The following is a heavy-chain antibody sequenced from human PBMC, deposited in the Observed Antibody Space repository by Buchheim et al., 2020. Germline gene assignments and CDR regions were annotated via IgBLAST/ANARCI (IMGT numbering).Heavy chain of an antibody. J-gene: IGHJ5*02. CDR2: ISGSGGST. Sequence: EVQLLESGGGLVQPGGSLRLSCAASGFTFSSYAMSWVRQAPGKGLEWVSAISGSGGSTYYADSVKGRFTISRDNSQNTLYLQMNSLRAEDTAVYYCALSPGGYCSGGSCFSGWFDPWGQGTL. V-gene: IGHV3-23*01. D-gene: IGHD2-15*01. CDR1: GFTFSSYA. CDR3: ALSPGGYCSGGSCFSGWFDP.